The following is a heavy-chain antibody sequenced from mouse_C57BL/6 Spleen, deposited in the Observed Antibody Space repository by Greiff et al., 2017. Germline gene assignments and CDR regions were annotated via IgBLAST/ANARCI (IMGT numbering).Heavy chain of an antibody. CDR2: INPSTGGT. CDR3: ARITMDY. Sequence: VQLQQSGPELVKPGASVKISCKASGYSFTGYYMNWVKQSPEKSLEWIGKINPSTGGTTYNQKFKAKATLTVDKSSSTAYMQLKSLTSEDSAVYYCARITMDYWGQGTSVTVSS. V-gene: IGHV1-42*01. J-gene: IGHJ4*01. CDR1: GYSFTGYY.